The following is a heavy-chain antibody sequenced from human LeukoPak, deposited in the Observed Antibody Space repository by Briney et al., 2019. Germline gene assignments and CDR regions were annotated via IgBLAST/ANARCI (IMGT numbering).Heavy chain of an antibody. CDR1: GDSFNDYY. CDR3: ARWVATILHSCDI. V-gene: IGHV4-34*01. Sequence: SETLSLTCAVYGDSFNDYYWSWIRQPPGKGLEGIGEINHSGSTHYNPSLKSRVTISVDTSKNQSSLKLSSVTAADTAVYYCARWVATILHSCDIWGKGTVVTVSS. D-gene: IGHD5-24*01. CDR2: INHSGST. J-gene: IGHJ3*02.